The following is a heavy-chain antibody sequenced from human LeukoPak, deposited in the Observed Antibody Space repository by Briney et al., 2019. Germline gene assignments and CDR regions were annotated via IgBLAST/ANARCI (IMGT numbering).Heavy chain of an antibody. J-gene: IGHJ4*02. V-gene: IGHV3-53*01. D-gene: IGHD2-15*01. CDR1: GFTVSSNY. CDR3: ASEYCSGGSWGCYFDY. Sequence: GGSLRLSCAASGFTVSSNYMSWARQAPGKGLEWVSVIYSGGSTYYADSAKGRFTISRDNSKKTLYLQMNSLRAEDTAVYYCASEYCSGGSWGCYFDYWGQGSLVTVSS. CDR2: IYSGGST.